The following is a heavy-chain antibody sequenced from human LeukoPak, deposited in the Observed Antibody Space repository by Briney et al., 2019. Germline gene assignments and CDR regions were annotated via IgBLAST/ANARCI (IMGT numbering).Heavy chain of an antibody. CDR3: ARSDTAMVYFDY. D-gene: IGHD5-18*01. Sequence: AASVEVSCKASGYTFTSYDINWVRQATGQGLEWMGWMNPNSGNTGYAQKFQGRVTMTRNTSISTAYMELSSLRSEDTAVYYCARSDTAMVYFDYWGQGTLVTVSS. J-gene: IGHJ4*02. V-gene: IGHV1-8*01. CDR1: GYTFTSYD. CDR2: MNPNSGNT.